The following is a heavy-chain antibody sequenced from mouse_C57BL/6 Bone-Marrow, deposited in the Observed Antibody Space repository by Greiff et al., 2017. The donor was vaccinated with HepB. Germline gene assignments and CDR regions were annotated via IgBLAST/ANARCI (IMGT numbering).Heavy chain of an antibody. Sequence: VQLQQPGTELVKPGASVKLSCKASGYTFTSYWMHWVKQRPGQGLEWIGNINPSNGGTNYNEKFKSKATLTVDKSSSTAYMQLSSLTSEDSAVYYCARWILLRYHWYFDVWGTGTTVTVSS. J-gene: IGHJ1*03. CDR2: INPSNGGT. CDR3: ARWILLRYHWYFDV. V-gene: IGHV1-53*01. CDR1: GYTFTSYW. D-gene: IGHD1-1*01.